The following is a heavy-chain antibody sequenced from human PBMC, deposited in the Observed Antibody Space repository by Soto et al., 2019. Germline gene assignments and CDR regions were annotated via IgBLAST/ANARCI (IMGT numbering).Heavy chain of an antibody. J-gene: IGHJ6*02. Sequence: QVQLVQSGAEVKKPGSSVKVSCKASGGTFSSTDIAWVRQAPGQGLEWMGGIIPLFGTTNYAQKFQGRVTITADKSTSTAYMEPSSLRSEDTAVYYCARDLTTGFYGVDVWGQGTTVTVSS. CDR1: GGTFSSTD. D-gene: IGHD4-4*01. CDR3: ARDLTTGFYGVDV. CDR2: IIPLFGTT. V-gene: IGHV1-69*06.